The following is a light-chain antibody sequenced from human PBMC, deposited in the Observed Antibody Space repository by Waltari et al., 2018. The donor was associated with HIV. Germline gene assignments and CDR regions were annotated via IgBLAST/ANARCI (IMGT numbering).Light chain of an antibody. V-gene: IGLV1-51*01. CDR3: GTWDSSLSATPV. Sequence: QSVLTQPPSVSAAPGQMVTIPCSGSRPHIGNHFASWYQQLPGTAPKLLIYENNKRPSGIPDRFSGSKSGTSATLGITGLQTGDDANFYCGTWDSSLSATPVFGGGTKLTVL. CDR1: RPHIGNHF. J-gene: IGLJ2*01. CDR2: ENN.